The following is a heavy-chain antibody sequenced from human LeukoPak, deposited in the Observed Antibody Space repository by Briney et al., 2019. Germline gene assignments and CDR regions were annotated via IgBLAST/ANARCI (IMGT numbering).Heavy chain of an antibody. CDR3: ARDPRGNSVYVFDY. V-gene: IGHV1-46*01. CDR2: INPSGGST. J-gene: IGHJ4*02. Sequence: ASVKVSCKASGYTFTNYYMHWVRQAPGQGLDWMGLINPSGGSTRYAQNFQGRVTMTRDTSTSTIYMELSSLRSEDTAVYYCARDPRGNSVYVFDYWGQGTLVTVSS. D-gene: IGHD5/OR15-5a*01. CDR1: GYTFTNYY.